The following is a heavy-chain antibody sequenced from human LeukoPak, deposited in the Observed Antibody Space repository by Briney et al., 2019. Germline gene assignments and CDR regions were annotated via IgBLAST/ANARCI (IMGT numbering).Heavy chain of an antibody. CDR2: MNPNSGNT. CDR3: ARGRDCSSTSCYFRDYYYYMDV. CDR1: GYTFTSYD. J-gene: IGHJ6*03. Sequence: ASVKVSCKASGYTFTSYDINWVRQATGQGLEWMGWMNPNSGNTGCAQKFQGRVTITRNTSISTAYMELSSLRSEDTAVYYCARGRDCSSTSCYFRDYYYYMDVWGKGTTVTVSS. V-gene: IGHV1-8*03. D-gene: IGHD2-2*01.